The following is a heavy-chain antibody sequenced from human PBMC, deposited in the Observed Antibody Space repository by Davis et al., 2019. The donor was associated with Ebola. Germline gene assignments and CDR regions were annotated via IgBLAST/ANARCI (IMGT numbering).Heavy chain of an antibody. CDR2: ISGSGGST. D-gene: IGHD6-13*01. CDR3: ARSAAAGVFDY. Sequence: GESLKISCAASGFTFSSYSMNWVRQAPGKGLEWVSAISGSGGSTYYADSVKGRFTISRDNSKNTLYLQMNSLRAEDTAVYYCARSAAAGVFDYWGQGTLVTVSS. V-gene: IGHV3-23*01. CDR1: GFTFSSYS. J-gene: IGHJ4*02.